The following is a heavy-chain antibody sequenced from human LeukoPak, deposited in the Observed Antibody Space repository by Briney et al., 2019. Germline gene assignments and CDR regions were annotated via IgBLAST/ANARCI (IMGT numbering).Heavy chain of an antibody. CDR2: INPNSGGT. J-gene: IGHJ4*02. CDR1: GYTFTGYY. Sequence: AASVKVSCKASGYTFTGYYMHWVRQAPGQGLEWMGWINPNSGGTNYAQKFQGRVTMTRDTSISTAYMELSRLRSDDTAVYYCARTYYYGSGRQYYFDYWGQGTLVTVSS. V-gene: IGHV1-2*02. CDR3: ARTYYYGSGRQYYFDY. D-gene: IGHD3-10*01.